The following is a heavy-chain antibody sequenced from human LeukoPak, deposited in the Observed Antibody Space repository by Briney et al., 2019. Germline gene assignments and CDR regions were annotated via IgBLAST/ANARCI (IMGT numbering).Heavy chain of an antibody. D-gene: IGHD1-14*01. CDR1: GFTFSSYA. V-gene: IGHV3-30*04. CDR2: ISYDGSNK. CDR3: AKKYNTGLDP. J-gene: IGHJ5*02. Sequence: GSLRLSCAASGFTFSSYAMHWVRQAPGKGLEWVAVISYDGSNKYYADSVKGRFTISRDNSKNTLYLQMNSLRAEDTAVYYCAKKYNTGLDPWGQGTLVTVSS.